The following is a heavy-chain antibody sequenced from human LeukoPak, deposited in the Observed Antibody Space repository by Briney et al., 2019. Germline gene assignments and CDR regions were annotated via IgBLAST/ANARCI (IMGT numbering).Heavy chain of an antibody. CDR1: GFRFSDYW. V-gene: IGHV3-74*03. CDR3: ASQGGAMGGHDGWIDY. D-gene: IGHD1-1*01. Sequence: GGSLRLSCAASGFRFSDYWMHWVRQAPGKGLVWVSRVNKDGSDTTYADSVKGRFTISRDNAKNSLYLQMNSLRAEDTAVYYCASQGGAMGGHDGWIDYWGQGTLVTVSS. J-gene: IGHJ4*02. CDR2: VNKDGSDT.